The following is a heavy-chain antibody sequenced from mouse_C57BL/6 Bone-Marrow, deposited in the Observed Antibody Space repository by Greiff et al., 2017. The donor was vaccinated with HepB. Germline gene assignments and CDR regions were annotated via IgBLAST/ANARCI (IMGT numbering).Heavy chain of an antibody. D-gene: IGHD1-1*01. CDR2: IDPETGGT. Sequence: LQESGAELVRPGASVPLSCKASGYTFTDYEMHWVKQTPVHGLEWIGAIDPETGGTAYNQKFKGKAILTADTSSSTAYMELRSLTSEDSAVYYCTRDGSSPAWFAYWGQGTLVTGYA. CDR3: TRDGSSPAWFAY. CDR1: GYTFTDYE. V-gene: IGHV1-15*01. J-gene: IGHJ3*01.